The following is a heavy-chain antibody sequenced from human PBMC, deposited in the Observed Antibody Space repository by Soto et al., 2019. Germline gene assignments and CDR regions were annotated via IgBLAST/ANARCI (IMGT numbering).Heavy chain of an antibody. CDR3: AKDGCSSTSCYSPRQNWFDP. D-gene: IGHD2-2*01. Sequence: GGSLRLSCAASGFTFSSYAMSWVRQAPGKGLEWVSAISGSGGSTYYADSVKGRFTISRDNSKNTLYLQMNSLRAEDTAVYYCAKDGCSSTSCYSPRQNWFDPWGQGTLVTVSS. J-gene: IGHJ5*02. CDR1: GFTFSSYA. V-gene: IGHV3-23*01. CDR2: ISGSGGST.